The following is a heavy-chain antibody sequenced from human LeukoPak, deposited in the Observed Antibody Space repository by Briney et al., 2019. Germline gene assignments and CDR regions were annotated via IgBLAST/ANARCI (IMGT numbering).Heavy chain of an antibody. CDR3: TRESGSYHGNDY. J-gene: IGHJ4*02. V-gene: IGHV1-2*06. Sequence: ASVKVSCKPSGYTFTGYYMHWVRQAPGQGLEWLGRMNPNNGATNYAQKFQGRVTITGDTSISTAYMELSSLRSDDTAVYYCTRESGSYHGNDYWGQGTLVTVSS. CDR2: MNPNNGAT. CDR1: GYTFTGYY. D-gene: IGHD1-26*01.